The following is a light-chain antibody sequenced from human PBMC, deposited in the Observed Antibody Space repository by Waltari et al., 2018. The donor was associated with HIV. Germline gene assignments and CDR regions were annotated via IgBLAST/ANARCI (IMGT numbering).Light chain of an antibody. J-gene: IGLJ3*02. CDR3: NSRDNSINQWV. CDR1: SLRSFY. CDR2: GKN. Sequence: SSELTQDPAVSVALGQTVRITCQGDSLRSFYASWYQQKPGQAPVLIIYGKNKRPSGIPDRFSGSSSGNTASLTIAGAQAEDEADYYCNSRDNSINQWVFGGGTKLSVL. V-gene: IGLV3-19*01.